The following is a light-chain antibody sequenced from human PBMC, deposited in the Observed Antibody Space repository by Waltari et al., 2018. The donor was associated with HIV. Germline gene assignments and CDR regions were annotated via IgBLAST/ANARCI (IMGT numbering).Light chain of an antibody. V-gene: IGLV2-23*02. CDR2: EVS. Sequence: QSALTQPASVSVSPGQSITISCPGTSSDVGRYNLVSWYQQHPGKAPKLMIYEVSKRPSGVSNRFSGSKSGNTASLTISGLQAEDEADYYCCAYAGSTTYVIFGGGTKLTVL. CDR1: SSDVGRYNL. J-gene: IGLJ2*01. CDR3: CAYAGSTTYVI.